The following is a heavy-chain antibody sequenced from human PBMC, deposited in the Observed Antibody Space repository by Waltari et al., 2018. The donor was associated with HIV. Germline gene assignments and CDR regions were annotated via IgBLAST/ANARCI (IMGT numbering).Heavy chain of an antibody. CDR3: AKDLGDYVWGMFTGAHFDS. CDR1: GFPFDTYA. J-gene: IGHJ5*01. V-gene: IGHV3-23*01. Sequence: LSCAASGFPFDTYAMNWVRQAPGKRLEWVSAISGSGDITYSAASVKGRFTISRDNSKNTVFLQMRSLRAEDTAVYYCAKDLGDYVWGMFTGAHFDSWGQGSLVTVSS. D-gene: IGHD3-16*01. CDR2: ISGSGDIT.